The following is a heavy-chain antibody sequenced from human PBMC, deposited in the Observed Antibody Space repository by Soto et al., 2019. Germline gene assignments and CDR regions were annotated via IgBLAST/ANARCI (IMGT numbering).Heavy chain of an antibody. D-gene: IGHD4-4*01. J-gene: IGHJ4*02. CDR1: GGTFSSYA. V-gene: IGHV1-69*13. CDR3: ARDIHLYSAR. Sequence: VNVSCKASGGTFSSYAISWVRQAPGQGLEWMGGIIPIFGTANYAQKFQGRVTITADESTSTAYMELSSLRSEDTAVYYCARDIHLYSARWGQGTLVTVSS. CDR2: IIPIFGTA.